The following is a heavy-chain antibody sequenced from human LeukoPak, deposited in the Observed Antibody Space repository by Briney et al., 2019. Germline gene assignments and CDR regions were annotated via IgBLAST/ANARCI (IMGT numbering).Heavy chain of an antibody. CDR2: IYSGGST. D-gene: IGHD3-22*01. J-gene: IGHJ4*02. CDR3: ARRVHSSGYYRYFDY. V-gene: IGHV3-53*01. CDR1: GFIVSSNY. Sequence: GGSLRLSCAASGFIVSSNYMTWVRQAPGKGLEWVSVIYSGGSTYYADSMKGRFTISRDNSKNTLYLQMNSLRAEDTAVYYCARRVHSSGYYRYFDYWGQGTLVTVSS.